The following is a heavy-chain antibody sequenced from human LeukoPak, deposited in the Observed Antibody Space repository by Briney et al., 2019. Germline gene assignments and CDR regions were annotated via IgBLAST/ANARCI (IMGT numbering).Heavy chain of an antibody. CDR3: ARAGYCSGGSCNWFDP. CDR2: IYTSGTT. J-gene: IGHJ5*02. D-gene: IGHD2-15*01. Sequence: PSETLSLTCNVSGGSISSFYLSWIRQPPGKGLEWIGYIYTSGTTKYNPSLKSRLTMSVDTSNSQFLLKLSSVTAADTAVYYCARAGYCSGGSCNWFDPWGQGTLVTVSS. CDR1: GGSISSFY. V-gene: IGHV4-4*09.